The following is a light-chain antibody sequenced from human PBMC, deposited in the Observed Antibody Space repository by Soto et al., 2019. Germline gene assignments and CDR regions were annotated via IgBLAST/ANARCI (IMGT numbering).Light chain of an antibody. Sequence: EIVLTQSPGTLSLSPGERATLSCRASQSVSSSYLAWYQQKHGQAPRLLIYGASSRATGIPDMFSGSGSGTDFTLTISRLEPEDFAVYYWHQYGSSPPSWTFGQGTKVEIK. V-gene: IGKV3-20*01. CDR1: QSVSSSY. J-gene: IGKJ1*01. CDR3: HQYGSSPPSWT. CDR2: GAS.